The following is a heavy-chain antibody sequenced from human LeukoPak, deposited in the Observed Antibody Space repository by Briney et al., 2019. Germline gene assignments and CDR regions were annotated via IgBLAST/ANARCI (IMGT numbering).Heavy chain of an antibody. Sequence: ASVKVSCKASGYTFTSYAIHWVRQAPGQRLEWMGWINAGNGNTKYSQEFQGRVTITRDTSASTAYMELSSLRSEDMAVYYRARSGQQLGRDYYYYMDVWGKGTTVTVSS. CDR1: GYTFTSYA. D-gene: IGHD6-13*01. CDR2: INAGNGNT. V-gene: IGHV1-3*03. J-gene: IGHJ6*03. CDR3: ARSGQQLGRDYYYYMDV.